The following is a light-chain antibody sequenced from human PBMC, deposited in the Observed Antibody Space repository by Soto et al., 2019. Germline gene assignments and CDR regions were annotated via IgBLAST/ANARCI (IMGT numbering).Light chain of an antibody. J-gene: IGKJ2*01. CDR2: AAS. CDR1: QGISNY. CDR3: QKYNSAHGVYT. V-gene: IGKV1-27*01. Sequence: DIQMTQSPSSLSASVGDRVTITCRASQGISNYLAWYQQKPGKVPKLLIYAASTLQSGVPSRFSGSGSGTDFTLTISSLQPEDVATYYCQKYNSAHGVYTFGQGTKLEIK.